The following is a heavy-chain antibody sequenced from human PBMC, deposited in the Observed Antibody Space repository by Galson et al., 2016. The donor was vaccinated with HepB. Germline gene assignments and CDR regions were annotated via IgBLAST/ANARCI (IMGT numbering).Heavy chain of an antibody. J-gene: IGHJ4*02. V-gene: IGHV1-8*01. D-gene: IGHD4-17*01. Sequence: SVKVSCKASGYTFTTYDINWVRQAPGQGLEWMGWMSPTTGDTGYSQKFQGRVTMTRDTSISTAYLELSSLTSEDTGVYFCARGRDYGDNPFDDWGQGTLVAVSS. CDR1: GYTFTTYD. CDR3: ARGRDYGDNPFDD. CDR2: MSPTTGDT.